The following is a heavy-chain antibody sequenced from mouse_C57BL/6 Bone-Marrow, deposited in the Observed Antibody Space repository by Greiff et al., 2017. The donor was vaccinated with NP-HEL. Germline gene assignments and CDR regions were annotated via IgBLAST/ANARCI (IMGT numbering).Heavy chain of an antibody. CDR3: TRDGGYYLGVAY. CDR2: ISSGGDCI. CDR1: GFTFSSYA. J-gene: IGHJ3*01. V-gene: IGHV5-9-1*02. D-gene: IGHD2-3*01. Sequence: DVMLVESGEGLVKPGGSLKLSCAASGFTFSSYAMSWVRQTPEKGLEWVAYISSGGDCIYYADTVKGRFTISRDNARNTLYLQMSRLKSEDTAMYSCTRDGGYYLGVAYWGQGTLVTVSA.